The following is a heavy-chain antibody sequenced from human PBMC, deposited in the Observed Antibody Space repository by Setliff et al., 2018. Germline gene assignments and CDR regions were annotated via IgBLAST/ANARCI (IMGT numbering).Heavy chain of an antibody. CDR1: GFSLSTSGVG. D-gene: IGHD3-22*01. Sequence: SGPTLVNPGESQGPPSTFSGFSLSTSGVGVGWIRQPPGKALEWLALIYWNDDKRYSPSLKSRLTITKDTSKNQVVLTMTNMDPVDTATYYCAHRNYYDSSGYSIVYFDYWGQGTLVTVSS. J-gene: IGHJ4*02. V-gene: IGHV2-5*01. CDR3: AHRNYYDSSGYSIVYFDY. CDR2: IYWNDDK.